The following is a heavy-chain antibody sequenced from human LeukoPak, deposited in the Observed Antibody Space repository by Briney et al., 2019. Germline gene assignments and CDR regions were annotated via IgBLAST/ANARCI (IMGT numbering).Heavy chain of an antibody. V-gene: IGHV4-34*01. CDR2: INHSGST. CDR1: GGSFSGYY. D-gene: IGHD3-22*01. CDR3: ARLVLHYGSSGPHHSNAFDI. J-gene: IGHJ3*02. Sequence: SETLSLTCAVYGGSFSGYYWSWIRQPPGKGLEWIGEINHSGSTNYNPSLKSRVTISVDTSKNQFSLKLSSVTAADTAVYYCARLVLHYGSSGPHHSNAFDIWGQGTMVTVSS.